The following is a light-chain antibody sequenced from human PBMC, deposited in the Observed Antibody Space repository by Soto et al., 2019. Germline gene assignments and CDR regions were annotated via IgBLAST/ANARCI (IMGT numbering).Light chain of an antibody. J-gene: IGKJ1*01. CDR3: QQSYNTPRT. V-gene: IGKV1-39*01. CDR2: GAS. Sequence: IQMTQSPSSLSASVGDRVIITCRASQSISIFLNWYQQKPGKAPQLLIHGASTLQSGAPSGFSGGGSGTNFTLTISHLQPEDFATYYCQQSYNTPRTFGHGTKV. CDR1: QSISIF.